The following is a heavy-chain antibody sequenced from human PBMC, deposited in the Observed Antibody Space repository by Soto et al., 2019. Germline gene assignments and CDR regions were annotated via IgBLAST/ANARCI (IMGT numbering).Heavy chain of an antibody. CDR1: GYTFTSYG. J-gene: IGHJ4*02. Sequence: QVQLVQSGAEVKKPGASVKVSCKASGYTFTSYGISWVRQAPGQGLEWMGWISAYNGNTNYAQKLKGRGTMTTDPSTCTASMQLRRLRSDDTAVYYCARDSPPPREWGQGTLVTVSS. CDR3: ARDSPPPRE. CDR2: ISAYNGNT. V-gene: IGHV1-18*01.